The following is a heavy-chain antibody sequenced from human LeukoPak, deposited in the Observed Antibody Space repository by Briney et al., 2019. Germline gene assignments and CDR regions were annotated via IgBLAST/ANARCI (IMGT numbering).Heavy chain of an antibody. V-gene: IGHV1-8*01. CDR2: MNPNSGNT. D-gene: IGHD3-9*01. CDR1: GYTFTSYD. J-gene: IGHJ3*02. Sequence: ASVKVSCKASGYTFTSYDINWVRQATGQGLEWMGWMNPNSGNTGYAQKFQGRVTMTRNTSISTAYMELSSLRAEDTAVYWCVKTMTGYFSDGFDIWGQGTMVTVSS. CDR3: VKTMTGYFSDGFDI.